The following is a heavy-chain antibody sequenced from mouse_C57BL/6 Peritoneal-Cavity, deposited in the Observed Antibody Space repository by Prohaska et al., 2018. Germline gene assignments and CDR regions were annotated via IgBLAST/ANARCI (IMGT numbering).Heavy chain of an antibody. CDR2: ITHSGET. V-gene: IGHV12-3*01. Sequence: QMQLQESGPGLVKPSRSLFLTCSITGFPITSGYYWIWIRQSPGNPLEWMGYITHSGETFYNPSLQSPISITRETSKNQFFLQLNSVTTEDTAMYYCAGDYYGYWYFDVWGTGTTVTVSS. J-gene: IGHJ1*03. D-gene: IGHD1-1*02. CDR1: GFPITSGYY. CDR3: AGDYYGYWYFDV.